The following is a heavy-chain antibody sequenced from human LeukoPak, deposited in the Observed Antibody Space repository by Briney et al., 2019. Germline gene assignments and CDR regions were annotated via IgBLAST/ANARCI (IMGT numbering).Heavy chain of an antibody. CDR3: ARAADYYGSGSYDY. CDR2: INPNSGGT. V-gene: IGHV1-2*06. CDR1: GYTFTGYY. D-gene: IGHD3-10*01. J-gene: IGHJ4*02. Sequence: ASVKVSCKASGYTFTGYYMHWVRQAPGQGLEWMGRINPNSGGTNYAQKFQGRVTMTRDTSISTAYMEQSRLRSDDTAVYYCARAADYYGSGSYDYWGQGTLVTVSS.